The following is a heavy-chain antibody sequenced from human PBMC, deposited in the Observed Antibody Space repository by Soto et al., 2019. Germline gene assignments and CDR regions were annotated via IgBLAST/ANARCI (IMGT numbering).Heavy chain of an antibody. CDR3: ARAIVPRFNWFDP. V-gene: IGHV1-69*13. CDR1: AGTFNNYA. Sequence: AAGKVCCKGSAGTFNNYAIAWVRQAPGQGLEWMGGIIPFFGSPKYSQKFQNRVTITVEESTSTSYMNLTGLRSDDTAVYYCARAIVPRFNWFDPCGQGTMVIVSP. CDR2: IIPFFGSP. D-gene: IGHD1-26*01. J-gene: IGHJ5*02.